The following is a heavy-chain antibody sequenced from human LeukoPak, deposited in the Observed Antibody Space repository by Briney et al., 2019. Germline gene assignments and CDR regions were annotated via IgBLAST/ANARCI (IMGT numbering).Heavy chain of an antibody. CDR1: GFTFSSYS. V-gene: IGHV3-21*01. D-gene: IGHD3-22*01. J-gene: IGHJ4*02. CDR2: ISSSSSYI. Sequence: GGSLRLSCAASGFTFSSYSMNWVRQAPGKGLEWVSSISSSSSYIYYADSVKGRFTISRDNAKNSLYLRMNSLRAEDTAVYYCASGSSGYYYDPFDYWGQGTLVTVSS. CDR3: ASGSSGYYYDPFDY.